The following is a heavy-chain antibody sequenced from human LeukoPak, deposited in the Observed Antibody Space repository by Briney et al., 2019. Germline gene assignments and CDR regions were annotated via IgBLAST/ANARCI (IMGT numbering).Heavy chain of an antibody. CDR1: GFTLDYYG. Sequence: GGSLRLSCTASGFTLDYYGMHWVRQAPGKGLELVALMWADGSKTSYADSVKGRFTISGDISRNTLYLQMNSLRVEDTALYYCARDADTTAFYWYFDLWGRGTLVTVST. CDR2: MWADGSKT. J-gene: IGHJ2*01. CDR3: ARDADTTAFYWYFDL. D-gene: IGHD2/OR15-2a*01. V-gene: IGHV3-33*01.